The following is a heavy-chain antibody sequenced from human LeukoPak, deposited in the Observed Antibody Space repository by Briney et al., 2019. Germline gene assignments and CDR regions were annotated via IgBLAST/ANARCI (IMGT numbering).Heavy chain of an antibody. CDR2: IYYSGST. V-gene: IGHV4-59*01. CDR1: GGSISSYY. Sequence: PSETLSLTCTVPGGSISSYYWSWIRQPPGKGLEWIGYIYYSGSTNYNPSLKSRVTISIDTSRNQFSLRLRSVTAADTAVYFCARENDRYGRIDYWGRGTLVTVTS. CDR3: ARENDRYGRIDY. D-gene: IGHD5-18*01. J-gene: IGHJ4*02.